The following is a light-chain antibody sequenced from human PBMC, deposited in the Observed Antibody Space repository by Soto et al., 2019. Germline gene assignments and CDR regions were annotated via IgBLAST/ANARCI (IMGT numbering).Light chain of an antibody. CDR1: QSLLHSNGYNY. CDR2: LGS. J-gene: IGKJ2*01. Sequence: DIVMTQSPLSLPVTPGEPASISCRSSQSLLHSNGYNYLDCYLQKPGQSPQLLIYLGSNRASGVPDRFSGSGSGTDFTLKISRVEAEDVGVYYCMQALQTPPPFGQGTKLEIK. V-gene: IGKV2-28*01. CDR3: MQALQTPPP.